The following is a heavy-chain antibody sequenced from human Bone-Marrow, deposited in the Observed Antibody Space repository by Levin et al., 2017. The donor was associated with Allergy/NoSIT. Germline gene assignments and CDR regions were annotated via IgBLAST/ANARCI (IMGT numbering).Heavy chain of an antibody. CDR2: ISWNSGTI. CDR1: GFIFDDYA. D-gene: IGHD2-15*01. Sequence: PGGSLRLSCAASGFIFDDYAMHWVRQAPGKGLEWVSGISWNSGTIGYADSVKGRFTIARDNAKNSLHLQMNSLRSEDTAFYYCAKDITGYCGGSSCQKTGFDMWGQGTMVTVS. CDR3: AKDITGYCGGSSCQKTGFDM. J-gene: IGHJ3*02. V-gene: IGHV3-9*01.